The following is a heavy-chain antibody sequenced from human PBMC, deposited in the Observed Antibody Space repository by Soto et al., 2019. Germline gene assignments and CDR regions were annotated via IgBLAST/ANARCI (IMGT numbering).Heavy chain of an antibody. Sequence: PGGSLRLSCAASGFSFNDYYMSWIRQAPGKGLEWISYISGNSGDTNYADSVKGRFTISRDNAKNSLSLQMNSLRAEDTAVYYCARDLGYCSGGNCYSVFDYWGQGTPVTVSS. V-gene: IGHV3-11*06. J-gene: IGHJ4*02. CDR3: ARDLGYCSGGNCYSVFDY. D-gene: IGHD2-15*01. CDR1: GFSFNDYY. CDR2: ISGNSGDT.